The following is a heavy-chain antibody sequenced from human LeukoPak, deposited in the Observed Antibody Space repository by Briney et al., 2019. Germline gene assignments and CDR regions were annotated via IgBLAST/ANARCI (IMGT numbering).Heavy chain of an antibody. J-gene: IGHJ4*02. Sequence: GGSLRLSCAASGFTFSSYAMSWVRQAPGKGLEWVSAISGSGGSTYYADSVKGRFTISRDNSKNTLYLQMNSLRAEDAAVYYCAKDDGSYYGFDYWGQGTLVTVSS. D-gene: IGHD1-26*01. V-gene: IGHV3-23*01. CDR1: GFTFSSYA. CDR3: AKDDGSYYGFDY. CDR2: ISGSGGST.